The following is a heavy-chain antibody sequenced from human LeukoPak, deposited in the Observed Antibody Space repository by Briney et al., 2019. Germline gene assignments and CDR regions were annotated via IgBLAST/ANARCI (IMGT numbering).Heavy chain of an antibody. CDR3: ARDVFVVSSSSQFNTFDL. CDR1: GFTVSSNY. CDR2: IYSGGST. Sequence: GSLRLSCAASGFTVSSNYMSWVRQAPGKGLEWVSVIYSGGSTYYADSVKGRFTISRDNAKNSLYLQMNNLRAEDTAVYYCARDVFVVSSSSQFNTFDLWGQGMMVTVSS. D-gene: IGHD6-6*01. J-gene: IGHJ3*01. V-gene: IGHV3-53*01.